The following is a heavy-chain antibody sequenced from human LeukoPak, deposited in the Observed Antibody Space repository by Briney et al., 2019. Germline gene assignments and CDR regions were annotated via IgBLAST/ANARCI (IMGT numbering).Heavy chain of an antibody. V-gene: IGHV3-15*01. J-gene: IGHJ4*02. Sequence: GGSLRLSCAASGFTFNNAWMSWVRQAPGKGLEWVGRVKSKTDGETTDYAAPVKGRFTISRDDSRNTLFLQMDSLKTDDTAVYFCTTGPEPAAMVFDFWGQGTLVTVSS. D-gene: IGHD2-2*01. CDR3: TTGPEPAAMVFDF. CDR2: VKSKTDGETT. CDR1: GFTFNNAW.